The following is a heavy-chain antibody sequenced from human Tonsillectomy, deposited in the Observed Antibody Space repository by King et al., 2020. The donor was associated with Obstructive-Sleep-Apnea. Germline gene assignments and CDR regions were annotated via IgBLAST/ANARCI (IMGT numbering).Heavy chain of an antibody. CDR1: GFTFSNYW. J-gene: IGHJ3*02. CDR2: VKPDGSDK. D-gene: IGHD1-14*01. CDR3: AKPQERAFHI. V-gene: IGHV3-7*01. Sequence: VQLVESGGGLVQPGGSLRLSCEASGFTFSNYWMNWVRQAPGKGLEWVANVKPDGSDKYYVDSVKGRFTISRDNAKNSLYLQMDSLRAEDTAVYYWAKPQERAFHIWGLGTKVTVSS.